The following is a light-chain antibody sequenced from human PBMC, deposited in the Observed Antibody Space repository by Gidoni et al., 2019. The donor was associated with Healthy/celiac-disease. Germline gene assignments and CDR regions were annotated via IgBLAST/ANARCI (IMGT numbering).Light chain of an antibody. J-gene: IGKJ2*01. CDR2: DAS. CDR3: QQRSNWPPA. V-gene: IGKV3-11*01. Sequence: ETVFTQSPDTLSLSPGERATLSCRASQSVTTYLAWYQQKPGQAPRLLIYDASNRATGIPARFSGSGSGTDFTLTISSLEPEDFAVYYCQQRSNWPPAFGQGTKLEIK. CDR1: QSVTTY.